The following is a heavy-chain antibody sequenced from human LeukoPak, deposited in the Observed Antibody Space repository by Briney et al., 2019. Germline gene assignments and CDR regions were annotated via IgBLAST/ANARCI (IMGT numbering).Heavy chain of an antibody. CDR1: GYTFTGYY. Sequence: ASAKVSCKASGYTFTGYYMHWVRQAPGQGLEWMGWINPNSGGTNYAQKFQGRVTMTRDTSISTAYMELSRLRSDDTAVYYCARVHEDGSGSYYDGDYYFDYWGQGTLVTVSS. J-gene: IGHJ4*02. CDR2: INPNSGGT. CDR3: ARVHEDGSGSYYDGDYYFDY. V-gene: IGHV1-2*02. D-gene: IGHD3-10*01.